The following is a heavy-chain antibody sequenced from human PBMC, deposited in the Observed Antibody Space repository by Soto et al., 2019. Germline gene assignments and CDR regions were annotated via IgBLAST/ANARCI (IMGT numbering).Heavy chain of an antibody. D-gene: IGHD3-10*01. CDR1: GYTFTSYD. Sequence: QVQLVQSGAEVKKPGASVKVSCQASGYTFTSYDINWVRQATGQGLEWMGWMNPNNTNTGYAQKFQGRLTMTRNTAMGTADMELSSLTSEDPGVYYWAIGFSPEVRGGYDHWGQGTLVTVSS. CDR3: AIGFSPEVRGGYDH. CDR2: MNPNNTNT. J-gene: IGHJ4*02. V-gene: IGHV1-8*01.